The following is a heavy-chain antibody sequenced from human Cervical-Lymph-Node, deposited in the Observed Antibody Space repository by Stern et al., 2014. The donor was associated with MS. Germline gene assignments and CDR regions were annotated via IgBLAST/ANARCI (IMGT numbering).Heavy chain of an antibody. D-gene: IGHD2-15*01. CDR3: AREARSGGSHAFDI. CDR1: GFTFSSYS. V-gene: IGHV3-21*01. CDR2: ISSSSSYI. Sequence: EMQLVESGGGLVKPGGSLRLSCAASGFTFSSYSMNWVRQAPGKGLEWVSSISSSSSYIYYADSVKGRFTISRDNAKNSLYLQMNSLRAEDTAVYYCAREARSGGSHAFDIWGQGTMVTVSS. J-gene: IGHJ3*02.